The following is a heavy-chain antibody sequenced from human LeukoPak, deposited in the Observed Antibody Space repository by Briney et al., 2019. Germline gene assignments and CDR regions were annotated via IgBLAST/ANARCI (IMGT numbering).Heavy chain of an antibody. V-gene: IGHV3-64*01. CDR2: ISSNGGST. CDR1: GFTFSSYA. CDR3: ARGGGQARYYFDY. J-gene: IGHJ4*02. Sequence: GGSLRLSCAASGFTFSSYAMHWVRQAPGKGLEYVSAISSNGGSTHYANSVKGRFTISRDNSKNTLYLQMGSLRAEDTAVYYCARGGGQARYYFDYWGQGTLVTVSS. D-gene: IGHD4-23*01.